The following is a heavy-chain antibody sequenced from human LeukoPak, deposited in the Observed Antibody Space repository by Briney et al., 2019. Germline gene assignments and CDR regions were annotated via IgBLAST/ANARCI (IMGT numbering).Heavy chain of an antibody. Sequence: GGSLRLSCVASGITFSTYAMSWVRQAPGKGLEWVSVISSSGSSTYYADSVKGRFTISRDNLKNTLYLQMNSLRAEDTAVYYCARDNWGDGGYYRTLDYWGQGTLVTVSS. J-gene: IGHJ4*02. V-gene: IGHV3-23*01. CDR3: ARDNWGDGGYYRTLDY. CDR1: GITFSTYA. CDR2: ISSSGSST. D-gene: IGHD3-22*01.